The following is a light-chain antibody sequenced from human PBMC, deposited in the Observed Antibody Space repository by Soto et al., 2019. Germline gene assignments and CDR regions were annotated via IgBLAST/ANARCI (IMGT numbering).Light chain of an antibody. CDR2: DAS. CDR3: QQRSNWAT. V-gene: IGKV3-11*01. J-gene: IGKJ3*01. CDR1: QSLSNNIY. Sequence: EIVLTQSPGALSLSPGERATLSCRASQSLSNNIYLAWYQQKPGRAPRLLIYDASNRATGIPARFSGSGSVTDFTLTISSLEPEDFAVYYCQQRSNWATVGPGTKVDSK.